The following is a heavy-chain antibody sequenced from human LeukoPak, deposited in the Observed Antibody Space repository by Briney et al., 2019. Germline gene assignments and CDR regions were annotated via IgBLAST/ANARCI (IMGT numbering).Heavy chain of an antibody. CDR2: MNPNNDYT. D-gene: IGHD4-23*01. Sequence: GASVKVSCKASGYTFNSYDIVWVRQAPGQGLEWMAWMNPNNDYTTYAQSLQGRVTLTRDTSTSTAYMELSSLRFEDTAVYYCARNGGGLGYWGQGTLVTVSS. CDR3: ARNGGGLGY. CDR1: GYTFNSYD. J-gene: IGHJ4*02. V-gene: IGHV1-8*01.